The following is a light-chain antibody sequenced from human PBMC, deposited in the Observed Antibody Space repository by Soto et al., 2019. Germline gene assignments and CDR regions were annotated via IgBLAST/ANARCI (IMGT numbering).Light chain of an antibody. J-gene: IGLJ3*02. CDR1: RSNIGSNH. Sequence: QSALTQPPSTSGTPGQRVTISCSGSRSNIGSNHVYWYQQFPGTAPKLLIYRSNQRPSGVSYRFSGSKSGTSASLAISGLRSEDEAEYYCAAWDDNLSAPGLFGGGTKVTVL. CDR2: RSN. V-gene: IGLV1-47*01. CDR3: AAWDDNLSAPGL.